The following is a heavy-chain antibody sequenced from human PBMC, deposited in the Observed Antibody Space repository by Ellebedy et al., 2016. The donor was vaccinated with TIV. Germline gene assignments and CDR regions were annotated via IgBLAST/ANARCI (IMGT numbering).Heavy chain of an antibody. Sequence: SLKISXEASGLKFETYAMHWVRQGPGKGLEWVAAISKSSSSIHYGDSVRGRFTISRDNARNSLYLQVNSLRAEDTAVYYCARGGGCHNAVCYYIDVWGKGTTVTVSS. CDR2: ISKSSSSI. V-gene: IGHV3-9*01. CDR3: ARGGGCHNAVCYYIDV. D-gene: IGHD4-23*01. CDR1: GLKFETYA. J-gene: IGHJ6*03.